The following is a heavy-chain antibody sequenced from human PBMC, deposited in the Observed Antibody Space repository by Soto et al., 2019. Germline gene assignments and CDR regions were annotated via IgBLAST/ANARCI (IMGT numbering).Heavy chain of an antibody. CDR3: ARGNCSSPNCYSFSGYYGMDV. D-gene: IGHD2-2*01. J-gene: IGHJ6*02. CDR1: GGSISSYY. CDR2: IYTSGCT. Sequence: ETLSLTCTVSGGSISSYYWSWIRQPAGKGLEWIGRIYTSGCTNYNPSLKSRVTMSLDTSKNQFSLKLTSVTAADTALYYCARGNCSSPNCYSFSGYYGMDVWGQGTTVTVSS. V-gene: IGHV4-4*07.